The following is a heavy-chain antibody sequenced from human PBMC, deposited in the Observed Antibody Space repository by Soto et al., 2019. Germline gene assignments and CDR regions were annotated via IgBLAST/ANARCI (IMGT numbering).Heavy chain of an antibody. V-gene: IGHV3-9*01. D-gene: IGHD6-19*01. CDR2: ISWNSGSI. CDR1: GFTFDDYA. J-gene: IGHJ4*02. CDR3: AKDRYSSGWYVSLDS. Sequence: EVQLVESGGGLVQPGRSLRLSCAASGFTFDDYAMHWVRQAPGKGLEWVSGISWNSGSIGYADSVKGRFTISRDNAKNSLYLQMNSPRAEDTGLYYCAKDRYSSGWYVSLDSWGQGTLVTVSS.